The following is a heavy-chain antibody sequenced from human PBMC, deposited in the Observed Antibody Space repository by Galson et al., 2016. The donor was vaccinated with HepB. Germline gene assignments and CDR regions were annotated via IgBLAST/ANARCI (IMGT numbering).Heavy chain of an antibody. CDR3: AKAQALGQYYFDY. J-gene: IGHJ4*02. V-gene: IGHV3-43*01. Sequence: LRLSCAASGFTFDDYTMHWVRQAPGKGLEWVSLISWDGGSTSYADSVKGRFTISRDNTKNCLYLQMSSLRTEDTALYYCAKAQALGQYYFDYWGQGTLVTVSS. CDR1: GFTFDDYT. CDR2: ISWDGGST. D-gene: IGHD3-16*01.